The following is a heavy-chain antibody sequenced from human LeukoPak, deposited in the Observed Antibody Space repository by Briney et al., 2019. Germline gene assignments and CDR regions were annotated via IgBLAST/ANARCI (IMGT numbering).Heavy chain of an antibody. CDR3: ARRTGSGSLYY. CDR2: IIPILGIA. V-gene: IGHV1-69*02. D-gene: IGHD3-10*01. Sequence: ALAKVSCKASGGTFSSYTISWVRQAPGQGLEWMGRIIPILGIANYAQKFQGRVTITADKSTSTAYMELSSLRSEDTAVYYCARRTGSGSLYYWGQGTLVTVSS. J-gene: IGHJ4*02. CDR1: GGTFSSYT.